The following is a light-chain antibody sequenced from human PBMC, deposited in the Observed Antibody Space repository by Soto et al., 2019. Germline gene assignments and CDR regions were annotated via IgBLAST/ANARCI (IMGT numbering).Light chain of an antibody. CDR2: DNS. CDR1: SSNIGAGYD. V-gene: IGLV1-40*01. J-gene: IGLJ2*01. CDR3: QSYDTSLSGSGV. Sequence: QSVLTQPPSVSGAPGQRVTISCTGRSSNIGAGYDVHWYQQLPGTAPKLLIYDNSGRPSGVPDRFSGSKSGTSASLAITGLQAEDEADYYCQSYDTSLSGSGVFGGGTKLTVL.